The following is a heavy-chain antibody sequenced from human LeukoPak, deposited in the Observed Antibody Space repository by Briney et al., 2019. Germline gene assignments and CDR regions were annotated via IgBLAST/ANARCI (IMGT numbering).Heavy chain of an antibody. V-gene: IGHV3-20*01. D-gene: IGHD1/OR15-1a*01. CDR1: GFTFDDYG. Sequence: GGSLRLSCAASGFTFDDYGMSWVRQAPGKGLEWVSGINWNGGSTGYADSVKGRFTISRDNAKNTLYLQMNSLRAEATDLYHCARDRSEQGGWFDPWGQGTLVTVSS. J-gene: IGHJ5*02. CDR2: INWNGGST. CDR3: ARDRSEQGGWFDP.